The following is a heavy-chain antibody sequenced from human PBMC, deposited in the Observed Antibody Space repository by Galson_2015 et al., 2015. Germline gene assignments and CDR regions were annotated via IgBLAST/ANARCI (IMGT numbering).Heavy chain of an antibody. CDR2: IIPVLGTK. CDR3: ARVRRRFGDCDY. D-gene: IGHD3-10*01. CDR1: GGTFGNYA. V-gene: IGHV1-69*11. J-gene: IGHJ4*02. Sequence: SVKVSCKASGGTFGNYAVNWVRQAPGQGLEWMGRIIPVLGTKNYAQDVQGRVTIAADDSTGTVYIELSSLRSEDTGVYYCARVRRRFGDCDYWGQGTLVVVAS.